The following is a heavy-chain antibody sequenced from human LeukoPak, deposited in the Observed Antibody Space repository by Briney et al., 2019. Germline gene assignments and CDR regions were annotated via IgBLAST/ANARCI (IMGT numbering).Heavy chain of an antibody. CDR1: GSIFTSYW. Sequence: GGSLQISCKGSGSIFTSYWIGWVRQVPGKGLEWMGIIYPGDSDTRYSPSFQGQLTISADKSISTAYLQWSSLKASDTAMYYCARQVACSGGSCYHSYADYWGQGTLVTVSS. V-gene: IGHV5-51*01. CDR3: ARQVACSGGSCYHSYADY. D-gene: IGHD2-15*01. CDR2: IYPGDSDT. J-gene: IGHJ4*02.